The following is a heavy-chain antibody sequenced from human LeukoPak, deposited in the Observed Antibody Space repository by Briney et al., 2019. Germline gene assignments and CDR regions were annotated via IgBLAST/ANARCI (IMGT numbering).Heavy chain of an antibody. D-gene: IGHD1-26*01. J-gene: IGHJ4*02. CDR3: ARGGSGSYPQPGLY. V-gene: IGHV1-2*02. Sequence: ASVNVCCKASGYTLTVYYMHWVRQAPGQGLEWMGWIDPNSGGTNYAQKFQGRVAMTRDTSISTAYMELSRLRSDDTAVYYCARGGSGSYPQPGLYWGQGTLVTVSS. CDR1: GYTLTVYY. CDR2: IDPNSGGT.